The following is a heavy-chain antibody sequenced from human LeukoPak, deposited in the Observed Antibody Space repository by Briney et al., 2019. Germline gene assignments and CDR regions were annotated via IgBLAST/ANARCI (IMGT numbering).Heavy chain of an antibody. CDR2: IKGDGSYK. CDR3: ATSSDSSGND. D-gene: IGHD3-22*01. J-gene: IGHJ4*02. Sequence: PGGSLRLSCAASGFTFSYYSMSWVRQAPGKGLEWVANIKGDGSYKYYVDSVKGRFTISRDNAKSSLYLQMNTLRAEDTAVYYCATSSDSSGNDWGQGTLVTVSS. V-gene: IGHV3-7*03. CDR1: GFTFSYYS.